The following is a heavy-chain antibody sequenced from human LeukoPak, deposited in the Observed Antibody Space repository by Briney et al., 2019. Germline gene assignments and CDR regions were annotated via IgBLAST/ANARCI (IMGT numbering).Heavy chain of an antibody. CDR3: AREPGLAPTERRVVGMDV. V-gene: IGHV1-2*02. Sequence: ASVKVSCKASGYTFTDYYMHWVRQAPGQGLEWIGWINPNSGGTNYAQKFQGRVTMTRDTSISTAYMELPRLRSDDTAVYYCAREPGLAPTERRVVGMDVWGQGTTVTVSS. CDR2: INPNSGGT. D-gene: IGHD1-1*01. CDR1: GYTFTDYY. J-gene: IGHJ6*02.